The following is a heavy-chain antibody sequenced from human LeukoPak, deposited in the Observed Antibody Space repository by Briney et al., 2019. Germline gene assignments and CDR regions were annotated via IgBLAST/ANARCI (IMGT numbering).Heavy chain of an antibody. D-gene: IGHD4-17*01. CDR2: INPNSGGS. J-gene: IGHJ4*02. CDR1: GYNFIAYY. V-gene: IGHV1-2*02. CDR3: SSGDYLDFAW. Sequence: ASAKVSCKASGYNFIAYYLHWVRQAPGQGLEWMGWINPNSGGSKFAQKFQGRVTMTRDRSINTAYMELSGLRPDDTAVYYCSSGDYLDFAWWGQGTLVTVSS.